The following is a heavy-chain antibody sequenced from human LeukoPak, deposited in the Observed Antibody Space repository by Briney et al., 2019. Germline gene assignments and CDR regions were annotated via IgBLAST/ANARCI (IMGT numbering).Heavy chain of an antibody. D-gene: IGHD6-19*01. V-gene: IGHV4-59*01. CDR3: ARGGGIAVAADY. J-gene: IGHJ4*02. Sequence: PSETLSLTCTVSGGSISSYYWSWIRQPPGKGLEWIGYIYYSGSTNYNPSLKSRVTISVDTSKNQFSLKLSSVTAADTAVYYCARGGGIAVAADYWGQGTLVTVSS. CDR1: GGSISSYY. CDR2: IYYSGST.